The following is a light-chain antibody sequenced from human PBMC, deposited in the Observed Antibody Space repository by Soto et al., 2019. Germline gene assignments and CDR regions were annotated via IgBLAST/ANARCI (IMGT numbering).Light chain of an antibody. V-gene: IGLV2-14*01. CDR1: SSDVGGYNY. J-gene: IGLJ3*02. Sequence: QSALTQPASVSGSPGQSSTISCTGTSSDVGGYNYLSWYQQNPGKAPKVMIYEVSNRPSGVSNRFSGSKSGNTASLTISGLQAEDEADYYCSSYTTSGTPVFGGGTKLTV. CDR3: SSYTTSGTPV. CDR2: EVS.